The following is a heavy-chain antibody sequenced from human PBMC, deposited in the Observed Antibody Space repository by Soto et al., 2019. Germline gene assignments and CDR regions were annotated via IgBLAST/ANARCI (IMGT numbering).Heavy chain of an antibody. CDR3: ARDRILGYCSGGSCPNLYYYYGMDV. CDR2: ISGSSGAI. D-gene: IGHD2-15*01. J-gene: IGHJ6*02. V-gene: IGHV3-23*01. Sequence: PGGSLRLSCAASGFTFSSFAMSWVRQAPGRGLEWVSGISGSSGAIYYADSVKGRFTISRDNAKNSLYLQMNSLRGEDTAVYYCARDRILGYCSGGSCPNLYYYYGMDVWGQGTTVTVSS. CDR1: GFTFSSFA.